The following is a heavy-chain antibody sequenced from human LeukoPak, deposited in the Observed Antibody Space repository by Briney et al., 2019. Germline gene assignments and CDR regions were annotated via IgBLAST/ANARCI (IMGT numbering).Heavy chain of an antibody. D-gene: IGHD3-10*01. CDR1: GGSISSYY. Sequence: SETLSLTCTVSGGSISSYYWSWIRQPAGKGLEWIGRTYTSGSTNYNPSLKSRVTMSVDTSKNQFSLKLSSVTAADTAVYYCARDFTMVRGARGLNWFDPWGQGTLVTVSS. CDR2: TYTSGST. CDR3: ARDFTMVRGARGLNWFDP. V-gene: IGHV4-4*07. J-gene: IGHJ5*02.